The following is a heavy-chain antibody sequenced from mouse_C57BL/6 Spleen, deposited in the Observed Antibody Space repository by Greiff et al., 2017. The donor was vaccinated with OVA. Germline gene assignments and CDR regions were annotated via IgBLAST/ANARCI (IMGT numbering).Heavy chain of an antibody. Sequence: EVQLQQSGPELVKPGASVKISCKASGYTFTDYYMNWVKQSHGKSLEWIGDINPNNGGTSYNQKFKGKATLTVDKSSSTAYMELRSLTSEDSAVYYCARSPPGPPPPFDYWGQGTTLTVSS. CDR1: GYTFTDYY. J-gene: IGHJ2*01. V-gene: IGHV1-26*01. CDR3: ARSPPGPPPPFDY. CDR2: INPNNGGT.